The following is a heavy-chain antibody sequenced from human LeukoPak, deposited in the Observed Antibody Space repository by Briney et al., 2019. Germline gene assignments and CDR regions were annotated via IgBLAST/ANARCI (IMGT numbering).Heavy chain of an antibody. V-gene: IGHV3-21*01. D-gene: IGHD3-9*01. CDR3: ARDADILTGYAAGDYFDY. CDR1: GFTFSSYS. J-gene: IGHJ4*02. CDR2: ISGSGGYI. Sequence: GGSLRLSCAASGFTFSSYSMNWVRQAPGKGLEWVSSISGSGGYIYYADSVKGRFTVSRDNAKNSLYLQMNSLRVEDTAVFYCARDADILTGYAAGDYFDYWGQGTLVTVSS.